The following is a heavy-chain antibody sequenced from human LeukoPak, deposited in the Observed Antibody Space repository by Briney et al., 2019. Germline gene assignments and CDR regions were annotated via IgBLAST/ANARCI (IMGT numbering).Heavy chain of an antibody. CDR3: ARINYFDSTGYGGEMDY. V-gene: IGHV3-48*03. J-gene: IGHJ4*02. D-gene: IGHD3-22*01. CDR2: ISGSGTTI. Sequence: GGSLGLSCAASGFTFSSYEMNWVRQAPGKGLEWISYISGSGTTISYANSVKGRFTISRDNAMNSVYLQMTGLRVEDTAIYFCARINYFDSTGYGGEMDYWGQANLATVSS. CDR1: GFTFSSYE.